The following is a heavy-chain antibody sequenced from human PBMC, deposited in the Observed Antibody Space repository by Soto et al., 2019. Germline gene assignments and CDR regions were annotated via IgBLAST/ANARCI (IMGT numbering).Heavy chain of an antibody. CDR1: GYTIPSYG. J-gene: IGHJ4*02. CDR3: ARDRSYGGILTGYNDY. D-gene: IGHD3-9*01. Sequence: GALVTVACKASGYTIPSYGIIWVRQDTRQGLEWMGWISAYNGNTNYAQKLQGRVTMTTDTSTSTAYMELRSLRSDDTAVYYCARDRSYGGILTGYNDYWGQGTLVTVSS. V-gene: IGHV1-18*01. CDR2: ISAYNGNT.